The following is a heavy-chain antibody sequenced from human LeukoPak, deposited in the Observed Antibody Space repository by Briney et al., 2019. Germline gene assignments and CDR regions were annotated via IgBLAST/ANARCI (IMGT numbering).Heavy chain of an antibody. V-gene: IGHV1-69*13. CDR2: IIPIFGTA. CDR3: ARDGTYDSSGYYRGYFDY. D-gene: IGHD3-22*01. Sequence: GASVKVSCMASGGTFSSYAISWVRQAPGQGLEWMGGIIPIFGTANYAQKFQGRVTITADESTSTAYMELSSLRSEDTAVYYCARDGTYDSSGYYRGYFDYWGQGTLVTVSS. J-gene: IGHJ4*02. CDR1: GGTFSSYA.